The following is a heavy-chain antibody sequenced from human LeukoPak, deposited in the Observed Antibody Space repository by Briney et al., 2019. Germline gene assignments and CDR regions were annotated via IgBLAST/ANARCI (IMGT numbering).Heavy chain of an antibody. CDR1: AFTFSSYN. V-gene: IGHV3-21*04. CDR3: ARDRGVDTAMVNWFDP. Sequence: PGGSLRLSCAASAFTFSSYNMNWVRQAPGKGLEWVSSISSSSSYIYYADSVKGRFTISRDNAKNSLYLQMNSLRAEDTALYYCARDRGVDTAMVNWFDPWGQGTLVTVSS. J-gene: IGHJ5*02. D-gene: IGHD5-18*01. CDR2: ISSSSSYI.